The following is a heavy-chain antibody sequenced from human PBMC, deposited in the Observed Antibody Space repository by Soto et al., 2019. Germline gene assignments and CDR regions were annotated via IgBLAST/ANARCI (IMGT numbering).Heavy chain of an antibody. J-gene: IGHJ5*02. V-gene: IGHV1-69*06. Sequence: QVQLVQSGAEVQKPGSSVKVSCKASGGTFSSYAISWVRQAPGQGLEWMGGIIPIFGTANYAQKFQGRVTITADKSTSTAYMELSSLRSEDTAVYYCASVPVKLEGENWFDPWGQGTLVTVSS. D-gene: IGHD3-16*01. CDR1: GGTFSSYA. CDR3: ASVPVKLEGENWFDP. CDR2: IIPIFGTA.